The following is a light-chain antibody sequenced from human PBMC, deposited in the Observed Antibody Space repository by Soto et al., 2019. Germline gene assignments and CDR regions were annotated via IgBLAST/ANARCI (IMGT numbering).Light chain of an antibody. CDR1: QSVSSSY. Sequence: EIVLTQSPGPLSLSPGARATISCRASQSVSSSYLAWYQQKPGQAPRLLMYGASSRATGIPDRFSGSGSGTDFTLTISRLEPEDFAVYYCQQYGSSPRTFGQGTKVEIK. J-gene: IGKJ1*01. CDR2: GAS. CDR3: QQYGSSPRT. V-gene: IGKV3-20*01.